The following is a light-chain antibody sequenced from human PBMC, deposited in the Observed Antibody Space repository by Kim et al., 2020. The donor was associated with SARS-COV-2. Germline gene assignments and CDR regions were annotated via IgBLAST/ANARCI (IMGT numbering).Light chain of an antibody. V-gene: IGLV2-14*03. CDR1: SSDVGGYNY. CDR3: SSYTSISTLV. J-gene: IGLJ3*02. Sequence: GQAITISCTGTSSDVGGYNYVSWNQQHPGKAPKVMIYDVSNRPSGVSNRFAGSKSGNTASLTISGLQAEDEADYYCSSYTSISTLVFGGGTQLTVL. CDR2: DVS.